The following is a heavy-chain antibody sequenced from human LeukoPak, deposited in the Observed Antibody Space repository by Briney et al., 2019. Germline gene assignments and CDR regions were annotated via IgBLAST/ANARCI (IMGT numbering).Heavy chain of an antibody. V-gene: IGHV4-59*08. Sequence: SETLSLTCTVSGGSISSYYWSWIRQPPGKGLECIGYIYYSGSTNYNPSLKSRVTISVDTSKNQFSLKLSSVTAADTAVYYCARHRQTAGDDYWGQGTLVTVSS. D-gene: IGHD6-19*01. CDR2: IYYSGST. J-gene: IGHJ4*02. CDR1: GGSISSYY. CDR3: ARHRQTAGDDY.